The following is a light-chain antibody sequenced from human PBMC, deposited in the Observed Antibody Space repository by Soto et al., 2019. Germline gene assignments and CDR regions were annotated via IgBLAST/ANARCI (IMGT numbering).Light chain of an antibody. CDR1: TGTVTSGHF. Sequence: QAVVTQEPSLTVSPGGTVTLTCASSTGTVTSGHFPSWFQQKPGQAPRALIHGATNKHSWTPARFSGSLLGGKAALTLSDVQPEDEAEYYCLMYYGGPWVFGGGTKLPVL. CDR2: GAT. V-gene: IGLV7-43*01. CDR3: LMYYGGPWV. J-gene: IGLJ3*02.